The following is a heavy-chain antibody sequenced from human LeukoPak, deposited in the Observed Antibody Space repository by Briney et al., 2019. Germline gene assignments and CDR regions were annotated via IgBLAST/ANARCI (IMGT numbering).Heavy chain of an antibody. V-gene: IGHV1-69*11. CDR2: IIPILGTA. Sequence: SVKVSCKASGGTFSSYAIGWVRQAPGQGLEWMGRIIPILGTANYAQKFQGRVTITTDESTSTAYMELSSLRSEDTAVYYCARGELPIVVLPAALTHWGQGTLVTVSS. CDR3: ARGELPIVVLPAALTH. J-gene: IGHJ4*02. CDR1: GGTFSSYA. D-gene: IGHD2-2*01.